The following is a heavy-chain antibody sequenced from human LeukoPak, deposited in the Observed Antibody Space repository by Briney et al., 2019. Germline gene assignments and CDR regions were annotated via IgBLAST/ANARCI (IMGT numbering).Heavy chain of an antibody. D-gene: IGHD3-22*01. CDR2: ISAYNGNT. CDR3: ARTYSSGVYFDY. J-gene: IGHJ4*02. V-gene: IGHV1-18*01. Sequence: ASVKVSCKASGYTFTSYGISWVRQAPGQGLEWMGWISAYNGNTNYVQKLQGRVTMTTVTSTSTAYMELRSLRSDDTAVYYCARTYSSGVYFDYWGQGTLVTVSS. CDR1: GYTFTSYG.